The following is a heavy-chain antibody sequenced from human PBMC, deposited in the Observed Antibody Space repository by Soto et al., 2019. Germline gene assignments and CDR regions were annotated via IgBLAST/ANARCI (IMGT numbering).Heavy chain of an antibody. CDR1: GFTFSNFA. CDR2: ISGGVGST. D-gene: IGHD6-19*01. J-gene: IGHJ4*02. Sequence: PGGSLSLSCAASGFTFSNFAMSWVRQAPGKGLEWVSVISGGVGSTYYADSVKGRFTISRDNSKNTLYLQMNSLRAEDTAIYYCAKRSGYNSGPGDYWGQGTLVTVSS. V-gene: IGHV3-23*01. CDR3: AKRSGYNSGPGDY.